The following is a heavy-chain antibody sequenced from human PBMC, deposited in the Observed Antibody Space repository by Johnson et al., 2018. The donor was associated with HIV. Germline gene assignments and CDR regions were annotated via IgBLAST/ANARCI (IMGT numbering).Heavy chain of an antibody. V-gene: IGHV3-23*04. J-gene: IGHJ3*02. CDR3: ARIGAWQLHRAFDI. D-gene: IGHD2-15*01. CDR1: GFTFSLYA. Sequence: VQLVESGGGLVQPGGSLRLSCAASGFTFSLYAMSWVLQAPGKGLEWVSAISGSGGSTYYADSVKGRFTISRDNSKNSLYLQMNSLRAEDTAVYYCARIGAWQLHRAFDIWGQGTMVTVSS. CDR2: ISGSGGST.